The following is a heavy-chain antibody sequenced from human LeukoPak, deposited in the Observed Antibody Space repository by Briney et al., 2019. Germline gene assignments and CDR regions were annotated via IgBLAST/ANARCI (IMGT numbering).Heavy chain of an antibody. CDR3: AKRPQLDY. CDR2: ISYDGSNK. V-gene: IGHV3-30*18. Sequence: GGSLRLSCAASGFTLSSYGMHWVRQAPGKGLEWVAVISYDGSNKYYADSVKGRFTISRDNSKNTLYLQMNSLRAEDTAVYYCAKRPQLDYWGQGTLVTVSS. J-gene: IGHJ4*02. D-gene: IGHD5-24*01. CDR1: GFTLSSYG.